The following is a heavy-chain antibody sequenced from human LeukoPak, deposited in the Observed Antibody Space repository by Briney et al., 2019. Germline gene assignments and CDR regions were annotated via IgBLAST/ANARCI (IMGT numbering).Heavy chain of an antibody. CDR1: GGSFSSYY. CDR3: ARGVRIADY. V-gene: IGHV4-34*01. CDR2: INHSGST. J-gene: IGHJ4*02. D-gene: IGHD6-13*01. Sequence: SETLSLTCAVYGGSFSSYYWSWIRQSPGRGLEWIGEINHSGSTYYNPSLKSRVTISEDTSKNQFSLKLSSVTAADATVYYCARGVRIADYWGQGTLVTVSS.